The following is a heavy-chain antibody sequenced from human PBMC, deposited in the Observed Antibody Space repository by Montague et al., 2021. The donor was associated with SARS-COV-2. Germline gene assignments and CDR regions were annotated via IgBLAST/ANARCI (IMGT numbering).Heavy chain of an antibody. D-gene: IGHD4-17*01. Sequence: SETLSLTCTVSGDSVSSSDHYWGWIRQPPGKGLEWLGIVYYSGYTXYKPSVKGRVTISIDASKNQFSLKLNSLTATDTAIYHCARRRLREDYFDFWGQGTLLTVSS. J-gene: IGHJ4*02. CDR3: ARRRLREDYFDF. CDR2: VYYSGYT. CDR1: GDSVSSSDHY. V-gene: IGHV4-39*01.